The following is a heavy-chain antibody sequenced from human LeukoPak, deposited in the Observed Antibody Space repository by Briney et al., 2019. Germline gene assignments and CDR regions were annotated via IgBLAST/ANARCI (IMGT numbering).Heavy chain of an antibody. J-gene: IGHJ4*02. Sequence: GGSLRLSCAASGFTFSSYGMSWVRQAPGKGLEWVSAISGSGGSTYYAGSVKGRFTISRDNAKNSLYLQMNSLRAEDTAVYYCARDDILTGYPTPFDYWGQGTLVTVSS. V-gene: IGHV3-23*01. CDR1: GFTFSSYG. D-gene: IGHD3-9*01. CDR2: ISGSGGST. CDR3: ARDDILTGYPTPFDY.